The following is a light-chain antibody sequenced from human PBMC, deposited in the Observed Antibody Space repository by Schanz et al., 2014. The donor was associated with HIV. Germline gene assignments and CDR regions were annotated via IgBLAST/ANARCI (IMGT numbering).Light chain of an antibody. CDR1: NSNIGGNY. J-gene: IGLJ2*01. CDR3: ASWDLSLNGPV. V-gene: IGLV1-47*01. Sequence: QSVLTQPPSASGTPGQRVTISCSGSNSNIGGNYVYWYQQLPGTAPKLLIYRNNQRPSGVPDRFSGSKSGTSASLSISGLQSEDEAEYYCASWDLSLNGPVFGGGTKLTVL. CDR2: RNN.